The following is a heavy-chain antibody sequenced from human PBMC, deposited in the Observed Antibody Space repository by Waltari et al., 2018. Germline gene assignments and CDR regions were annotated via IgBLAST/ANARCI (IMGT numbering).Heavy chain of an antibody. Sequence: QVQLQESGPGLVKPSETLSLTCAVSGYSISSGYYWGWIRQPPGKGLEWIGSNYHSGSTYDNPSLKSRVTISIDTSKNQFSLRLSSVTAADTAVYYCARAHSGSYSYVNWFDPWGQGTLVTVSS. CDR2: NYHSGST. V-gene: IGHV4-38-2*01. D-gene: IGHD1-26*01. CDR1: GYSISSGYY. J-gene: IGHJ5*02. CDR3: ARAHSGSYSYVNWFDP.